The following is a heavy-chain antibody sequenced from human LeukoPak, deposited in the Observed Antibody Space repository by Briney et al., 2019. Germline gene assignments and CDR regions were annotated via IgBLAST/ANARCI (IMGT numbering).Heavy chain of an antibody. Sequence: SVKVSCKASGGTFSSYAISWVRQAPGQGLEWMGGIIPIFGTANYAQKFQGRVTITADESTSTAYMELSSLRAEDTAVYYCAKAKTQAMVLPGNYWGQGTRVTVSS. V-gene: IGHV1-69*01. J-gene: IGHJ4*02. CDR3: AKAKTQAMVLPGNY. D-gene: IGHD5-18*01. CDR2: IIPIFGTA. CDR1: GGTFSSYA.